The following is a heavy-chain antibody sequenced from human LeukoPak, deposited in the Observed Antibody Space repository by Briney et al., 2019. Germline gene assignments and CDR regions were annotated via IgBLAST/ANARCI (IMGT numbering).Heavy chain of an antibody. J-gene: IGHJ4*02. D-gene: IGHD6-13*01. CDR3: ARDHGSSWFVDY. CDR1: GYTFTGYY. CDR2: INPNGGGT. V-gene: IGHV1-2*02. Sequence: ASVKVSCKASGYTFTGYYMHWVRQAPGQGLEWMGWINPNGGGTNYAQKFQGRVTMTRDTSISTAYMELSRLRSDDTAVYYCARDHGSSWFVDYWGQGTLVTVSS.